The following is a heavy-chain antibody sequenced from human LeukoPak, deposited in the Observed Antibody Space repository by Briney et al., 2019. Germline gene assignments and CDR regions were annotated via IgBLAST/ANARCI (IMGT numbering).Heavy chain of an antibody. CDR3: ARGSNYYDSSGYYHLAEYFQY. D-gene: IGHD3-22*01. V-gene: IGHV1-69*05. Sequence: GASVKVACKASGGTFSSYAISWVRQAPGQGLEWMGGIIPIFGTANYAQKFQARVTITTDESTSTAYMELSSLRSEDTAVYYCARGSNYYDSSGYYHLAEYFQYWGQGTLVTVSS. CDR2: IIPIFGTA. CDR1: GGTFSSYA. J-gene: IGHJ1*01.